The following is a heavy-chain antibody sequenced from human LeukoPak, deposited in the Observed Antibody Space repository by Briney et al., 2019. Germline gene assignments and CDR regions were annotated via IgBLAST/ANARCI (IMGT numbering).Heavy chain of an antibody. CDR1: GYTFTGYY. V-gene: IGHV1-2*02. Sequence: VSVKVSCKASGYTFTGYYMHWVRQAPGQGLEWMGWINPNSGGTNYAQKFQGRVTMTRDTSISTAYMELSRLRSDDTAVYYCASPGDCSSTSCYAAPFDYWGQGTLVTVSS. CDR2: INPNSGGT. D-gene: IGHD2-2*01. CDR3: ASPGDCSSTSCYAAPFDY. J-gene: IGHJ4*02.